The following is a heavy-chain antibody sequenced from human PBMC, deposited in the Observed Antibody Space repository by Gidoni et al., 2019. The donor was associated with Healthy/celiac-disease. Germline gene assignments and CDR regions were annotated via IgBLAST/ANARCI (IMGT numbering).Heavy chain of an antibody. Sequence: EVQLVESGGGLVQPGGSLRLSCAASGFPFSSYWMSWVRKAPGKGLEWVANIKQDGSEKYYVDSVKGRFTISRDNAKNSLYLQMNSLRAEDTAVYYCARDFDDYYGMDVWGQGTTVTVSS. D-gene: IGHD3-9*01. CDR2: IKQDGSEK. V-gene: IGHV3-7*03. CDR3: ARDFDDYYGMDV. CDR1: GFPFSSYW. J-gene: IGHJ6*02.